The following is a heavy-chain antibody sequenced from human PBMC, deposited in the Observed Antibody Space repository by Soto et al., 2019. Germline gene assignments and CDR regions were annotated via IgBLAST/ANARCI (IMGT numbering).Heavy chain of an antibody. CDR2: INPNSGGT. V-gene: IGHV1-2*04. D-gene: IGHD1-26*01. J-gene: IGHJ4*02. CDR1: GYTFTGYY. CDR3: ARAGSYSIDY. Sequence: ASVKRSCKASGYTFTGYYIHWGRQAPGQGLEWMGWINPNSGGTNYAQKFQGWVTMTRDTSISTAYMELSRLRSDDTAVYYCARAGSYSIDYWGQGTLVTVSS.